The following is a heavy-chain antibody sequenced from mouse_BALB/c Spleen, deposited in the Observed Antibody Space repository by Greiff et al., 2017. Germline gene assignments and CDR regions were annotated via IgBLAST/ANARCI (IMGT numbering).Heavy chain of an antibody. Sequence: QVQLKQPGAELVKPGASVKLSCKASGYTFTSYWMHWVKQRPGQGLEWIGEINPSNGRTNYNEKFKSKATLTVDKSSSTAYMQLSSLTSEDSAVYYCARSGYGNAMDYWGQGTSVTVSS. CDR2: INPSNGRT. V-gene: IGHV1S81*02. D-gene: IGHD2-10*02. CDR1: GYTFTSYW. J-gene: IGHJ4*01. CDR3: ARSGYGNAMDY.